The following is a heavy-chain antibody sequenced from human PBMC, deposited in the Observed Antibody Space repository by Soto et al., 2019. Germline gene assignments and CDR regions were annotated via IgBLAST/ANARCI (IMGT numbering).Heavy chain of an antibody. J-gene: IGHJ4*02. V-gene: IGHV3-48*02. D-gene: IGHD5-18*01. CDR3: ARVVPPGYSYGYGYFDY. Sequence: EVQLVESGGGLVQPGGSLRLSCAASGFTFSSYSMNWVGQAPGKGLEWVSYISSSSSTIYYADSVKGRFTISRDNAKNSLYLQMNSLSDEDTAVYYCARVVPPGYSYGYGYFDYWGQGTLVTVSS. CDR1: GFTFSSYS. CDR2: ISSSSSTI.